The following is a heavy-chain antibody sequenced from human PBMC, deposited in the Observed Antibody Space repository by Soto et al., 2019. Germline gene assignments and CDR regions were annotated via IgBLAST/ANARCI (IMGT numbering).Heavy chain of an antibody. V-gene: IGHV4-30-2*01. J-gene: IGHJ6*02. CDR3: ARVNCDGGSCYGIDV. CDR2: IYHSGIT. CDR1: GDSISSGGWS. Sequence: QLQLQESGSGLVKPSQTLSLTCAVSGDSISSGGWSWSWIRQPPGKGLEWIGYIYHSGITYYSPSLKSRVTISVDRSKSQFSLKLTSVTAADTAVFYCARVNCDGGSCYGIDVWGQGTTVTVSS. D-gene: IGHD2-15*01.